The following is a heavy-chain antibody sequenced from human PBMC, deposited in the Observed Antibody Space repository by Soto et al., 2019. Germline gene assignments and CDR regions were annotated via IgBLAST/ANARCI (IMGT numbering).Heavy chain of an antibody. D-gene: IGHD2-2*01. Sequence: GASVKVSCKASGGTFSSYAISWVRQAPGQGLEWMGGIIPIFGTANYAQKFQGRVTITADESTSTAYMELSSLRSEDTAVYYCAWTAYCSSTSCYDDYWGQGTLVTSPQ. CDR3: AWTAYCSSTSCYDDY. CDR2: IIPIFGTA. CDR1: GGTFSSYA. V-gene: IGHV1-69*13. J-gene: IGHJ4*02.